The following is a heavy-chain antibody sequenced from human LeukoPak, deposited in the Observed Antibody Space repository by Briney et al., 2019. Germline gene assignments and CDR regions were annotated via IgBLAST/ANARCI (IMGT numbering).Heavy chain of an antibody. CDR1: GFTFSSYG. J-gene: IGHJ4*02. D-gene: IGHD1-1*01. V-gene: IGHV3-30*03. CDR2: ISYDGSNK. CDR3: ARVRTGSYHFDY. Sequence: GRSLRLSCAASGFTFSSYGMHWVRQAPGKGLEWVAVISYDGSNKYYADSVKGRFTISRDNSKNTLYLQMNSLRAEDTAVYYCARVRTGSYHFDYWGQGTLVTVSS.